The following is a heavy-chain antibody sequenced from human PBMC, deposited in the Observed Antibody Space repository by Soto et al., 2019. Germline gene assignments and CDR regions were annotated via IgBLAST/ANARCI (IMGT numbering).Heavy chain of an antibody. J-gene: IGHJ4*02. V-gene: IGHV4-59*01. CDR3: ARESPGAGHFDY. CDR2: IYYSGGT. D-gene: IGHD1-26*01. CDR1: DGSLSGYY. Sequence: SETLSLTCSVADGSLSGYYWMWIRQPPGKGLEWMGYIYYSGGTNYNPSLQSRVTMSVDTSKNQFSLKLSSVTAADTAVYYCARESPGAGHFDYWGQGTLVTVSS.